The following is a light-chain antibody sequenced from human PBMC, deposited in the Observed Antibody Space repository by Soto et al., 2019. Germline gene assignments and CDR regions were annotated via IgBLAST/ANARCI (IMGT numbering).Light chain of an antibody. CDR3: QQYSTYPLT. V-gene: IGKV1-5*01. CDR2: DAS. Sequence: DIQMTQSPSTLSASIGDRVTITCRDSQSITTFLAWYQQKPGKAPQILIYDASKLEPGVPSRLSGGGSGTEFTLTISSLQPDDFATYYCQQYSTYPLTFGGGTKVDIK. J-gene: IGKJ4*01. CDR1: QSITTF.